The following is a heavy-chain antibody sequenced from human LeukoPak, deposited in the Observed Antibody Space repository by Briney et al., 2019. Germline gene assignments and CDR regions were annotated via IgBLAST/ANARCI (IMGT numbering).Heavy chain of an antibody. CDR3: ARVSYSSGWFFDY. Sequence: GVLRLSCAASGFTFNSFNTSWVRQAPGKGLEWVSSISSTSTYIYDADPVKGRFTISRDNAKNSLYLQMNSLRAEDTAVYYCARVSYSSGWFFDYWGQGTLVTVSS. D-gene: IGHD6-19*01. CDR2: ISSTSTYI. J-gene: IGHJ4*02. CDR1: GFTFNSFN. V-gene: IGHV3-21*01.